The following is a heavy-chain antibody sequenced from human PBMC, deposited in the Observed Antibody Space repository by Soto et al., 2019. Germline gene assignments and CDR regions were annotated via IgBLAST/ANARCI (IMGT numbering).Heavy chain of an antibody. J-gene: IGHJ4*02. Sequence: EVHLVESGGGLVQPGRSLRLSSAASGFTFDDYAMHWVRQVPGKGLEWVSRISWDSGNIVYADSVKGRFTISRDSANNPLYLQMNSLKTEDTALYDCAKGAVTSIFAYFDSWGQGTLVTVSS. V-gene: IGHV3-9*01. CDR1: GFTFDDYA. D-gene: IGHD3-3*01. CDR2: ISWDSGNI. CDR3: AKGAVTSIFAYFDS.